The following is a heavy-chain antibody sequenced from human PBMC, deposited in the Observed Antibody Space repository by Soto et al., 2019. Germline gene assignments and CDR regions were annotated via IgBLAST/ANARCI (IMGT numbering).Heavy chain of an antibody. V-gene: IGHV3-33*01. CDR2: IWYDGSNK. D-gene: IGHD2-2*01. CDR3: ARADSTSCYRCGMDV. J-gene: IGHJ6*02. CDR1: GFTFSSYG. Sequence: GGSLRLSCAASGFTFSSYGMHWVRQAPGKGLEWVAVIWYDGSNKYYADSVKGRFTISRDNSKNTLYLQMNSLRAEDTAVYYCARADSTSCYRCGMDVWGQGTTVTVSS.